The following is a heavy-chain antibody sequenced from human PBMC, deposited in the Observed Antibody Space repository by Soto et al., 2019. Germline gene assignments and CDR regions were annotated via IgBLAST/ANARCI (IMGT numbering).Heavy chain of an antibody. CDR3: CVTVIEEYDH. V-gene: IGHV1-3*01. CDR1: GYTFTTYA. J-gene: IGHJ4*02. D-gene: IGHD2-21*02. CDR2: INADNGDT. Sequence: ASVKVSCKASGYTFTTYAIHWVRQAPGQSPEWMGWINADNGDTKYSQKFQGRVTITRDTSASTAYMALSSLRSDDTAVYYCCVTVIEEYDHWGQGTQVIVSS.